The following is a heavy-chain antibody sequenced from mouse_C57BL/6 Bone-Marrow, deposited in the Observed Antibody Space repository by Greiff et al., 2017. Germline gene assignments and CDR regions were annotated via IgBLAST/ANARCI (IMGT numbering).Heavy chain of an antibody. J-gene: IGHJ1*03. V-gene: IGHV5-9-1*02. Sequence: EVKLMESGEGLVKPGGSLKLSCAASGFTFSSYAMSWVRQTPEKRLEWVAYISSGGDYIYYADTVKGRFTISRDNARNTLYLQMSSLKSEDTAMYYCTRETTTVVYWYFDVWGTGTTVTVSS. CDR1: GFTFSSYA. CDR2: ISSGGDYI. D-gene: IGHD1-1*01. CDR3: TRETTTVVYWYFDV.